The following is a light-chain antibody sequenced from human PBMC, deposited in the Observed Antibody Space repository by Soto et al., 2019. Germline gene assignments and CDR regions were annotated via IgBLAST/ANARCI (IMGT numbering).Light chain of an antibody. CDR2: TAS. CDR3: QQYHRYIT. J-gene: IGKJ5*01. Sequence: DIQMTQSPSTLSASVGDRVTITCRASQSIDDWLAWYQQKPGKAPKLLIYTASSLQSGVPSRFSGGGSGTEFTLTISSLQPDDFATYYCQQYHRYITFGQGTRLEIK. V-gene: IGKV1-5*03. CDR1: QSIDDW.